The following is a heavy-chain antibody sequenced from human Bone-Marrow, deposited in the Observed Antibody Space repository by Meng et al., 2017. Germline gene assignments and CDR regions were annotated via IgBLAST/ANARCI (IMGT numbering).Heavy chain of an antibody. V-gene: IGHV4-4*02. CDR2: TYQSGTT. CDR1: GASFTICQW. D-gene: IGHD5-24*01. Sequence: QVHLQESGPGLVEPSWTLSLTCTVSGASFTICQWFTWVRQPPGKGLEWIGETYQSGTTTYSPSLKSRVTISIDKSRNHFSLKLTSVTAADTAIYYCATQESRDGHSPYWGQGTLVTVSS. CDR3: ATQESRDGHSPY. J-gene: IGHJ4*02.